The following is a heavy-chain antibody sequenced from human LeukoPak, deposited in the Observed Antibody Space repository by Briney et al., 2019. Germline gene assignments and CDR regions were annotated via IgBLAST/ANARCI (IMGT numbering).Heavy chain of an antibody. CDR2: IYSGGST. D-gene: IGHD1-1*01. Sequence: GGSLRLSCAASGFTFSSYAMSWVRQAPGKGLEWVSVIYSGGSTYYADSVKGRFTISRDNSQNTLYLQMNSLRAEDTAVYYCARMRYLYYYYGMDVWGQGTTVTVSS. J-gene: IGHJ6*02. CDR3: ARMRYLYYYYGMDV. V-gene: IGHV3-53*01. CDR1: GFTFSSYA.